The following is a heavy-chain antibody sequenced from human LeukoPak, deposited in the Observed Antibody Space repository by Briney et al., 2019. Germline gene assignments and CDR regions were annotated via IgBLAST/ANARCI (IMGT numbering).Heavy chain of an antibody. Sequence: SQTLSLTCTVSGGSISSGDYYWSWIRQPPGKGLEWIGYIYYSGSTYYNPSLKSRVTISVDTSKNQFSLKLSSVTAADTAVYYCARGGILSDAFDIWGQGAMVTVSS. J-gene: IGHJ3*02. D-gene: IGHD5-18*01. V-gene: IGHV4-30-4*01. CDR1: GGSISSGDYY. CDR2: IYYSGST. CDR3: ARGGILSDAFDI.